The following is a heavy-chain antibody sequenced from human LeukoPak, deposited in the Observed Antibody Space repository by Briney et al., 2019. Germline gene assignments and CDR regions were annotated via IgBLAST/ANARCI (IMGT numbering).Heavy chain of an antibody. CDR2: IRNDGSNK. J-gene: IGHJ3*02. D-gene: IGHD3-22*01. Sequence: GGSLRLSCAASGFTFISYGMHWVRQAPGKGLEWVAFIRNDGSNKYYADSVKGRFTVSRDNSKNTLYLQMNSLRAEDTAVYYCAKCFSYDSSGYYRDAFDIWGQGTMVTVSS. CDR3: AKCFSYDSSGYYRDAFDI. V-gene: IGHV3-30*02. CDR1: GFTFISYG.